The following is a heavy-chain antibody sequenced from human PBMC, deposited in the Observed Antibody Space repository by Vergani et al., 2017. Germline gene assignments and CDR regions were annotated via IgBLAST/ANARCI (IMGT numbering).Heavy chain of an antibody. D-gene: IGHD2-2*02. CDR1: GGSFSGYY. Sequence: QVQLQQWGAGLLKPSETLSLTCAVYGGSFSGYYWSWTRQPPGKGLEWIGEINHSGSTNYNPSLKSRVTISVDESRNLFSLRLNSVTAADTAVYYCATIGYRRWGYYFDYWGQGILVTVSS. CDR2: INHSGST. J-gene: IGHJ4*02. V-gene: IGHV4-34*01. CDR3: ATIGYRRWGYYFDY.